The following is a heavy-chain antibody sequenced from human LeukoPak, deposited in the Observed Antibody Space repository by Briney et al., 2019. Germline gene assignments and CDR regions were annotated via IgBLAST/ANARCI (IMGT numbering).Heavy chain of an antibody. CDR3: ARRDGYCSSTSCYADYYYGMDV. J-gene: IGHJ6*02. V-gene: IGHV5-10-1*01. CDR1: GYSFASYW. Sequence: GESLKISCKGSGYSFASYWISWVRQMPGKGLEWMGRIDPSDSYTNYSPSFQGHVTISADKSISTAYLQWSSLKASDTAMYYCARRDGYCSSTSCYADYYYGMDVWGQGTTVTVSS. CDR2: IDPSDSYT. D-gene: IGHD2-2*01.